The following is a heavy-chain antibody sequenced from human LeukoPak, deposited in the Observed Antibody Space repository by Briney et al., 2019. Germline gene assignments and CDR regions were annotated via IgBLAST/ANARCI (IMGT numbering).Heavy chain of an antibody. D-gene: IGHD1-14*01. CDR2: VTYSGTT. CDR1: GGSISSGDYY. V-gene: IGHV4-61*08. Sequence: SETLSFTCTVSGGSISSGDYYWSWIRQPPGKGPEWIGYVTYSGTTKNNPSLKSRVTISLDTSKNQFSLKLTSVTAADTAVYYCARDSGTAVNHLGWSDIWGQGTLVTVSS. CDR3: ARDSGTAVNHLGWSDI. J-gene: IGHJ4*02.